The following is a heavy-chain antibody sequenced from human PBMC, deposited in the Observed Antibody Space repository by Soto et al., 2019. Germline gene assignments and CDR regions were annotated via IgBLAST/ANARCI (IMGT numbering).Heavy chain of an antibody. J-gene: IGHJ5*02. CDR1: GYTFTSYY. CDR3: ARNKPTWSAP. V-gene: IGHV1-46*01. Sequence: ASVKVSCKASGYTFTSYYMHWVRQAPGQGLEWMGIINPSGGSTCYNPSLKSRVTISVDTSKNQFSLKLSSVTAADTAVYYCARNKPTWSAPWGQGTLVTVSS. CDR2: INPSGGST.